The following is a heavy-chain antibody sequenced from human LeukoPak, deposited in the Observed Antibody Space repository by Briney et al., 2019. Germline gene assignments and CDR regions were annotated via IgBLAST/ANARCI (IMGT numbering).Heavy chain of an antibody. CDR2: IYYSGDT. J-gene: IGHJ5*02. D-gene: IGHD4/OR15-4a*01. Sequence: SETLSLTCTVSRDSISGYSWSWIRQSPGGGLEWIGYIYYSGDTAYNPSLRSRVTLSVDTSKNQFSLQLRSVTTADTAVYYCVRGPYGASISKWFDPWGQGTRVIVSP. CDR3: VRGPYGASISKWFDP. V-gene: IGHV4-59*01. CDR1: RDSISGYS.